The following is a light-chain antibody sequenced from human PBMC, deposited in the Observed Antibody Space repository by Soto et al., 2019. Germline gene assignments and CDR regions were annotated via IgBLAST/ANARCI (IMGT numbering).Light chain of an antibody. CDR1: QGISTY. CDR2: AAS. V-gene: IGKV1-39*01. Sequence: DIQMTQSPSSLSASVGDRVTITCRASQGISTYLNWYQQKPGKAPKLLIYAASSLQSGVPSRFSVSGSETDFTLTISSLQPEDFATYSCQQSYSTTWTFGQGTKVEIK. J-gene: IGKJ1*01. CDR3: QQSYSTTWT.